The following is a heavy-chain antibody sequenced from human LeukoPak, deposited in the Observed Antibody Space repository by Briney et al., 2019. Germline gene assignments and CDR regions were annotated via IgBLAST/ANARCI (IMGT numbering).Heavy chain of an antibody. CDR2: MSADGINT. D-gene: IGHD6-19*01. Sequence: SGGSLRLSCTPSGFIFSDYAMRWVRQPPGKGRGWVAVMSADGINTFYAASVRGRFTISRDNSKGTVNLQMNRLTSEDTAVYYCARDAGSAWISWFDSWGQGSVVAASS. V-gene: IGHV3-30-3*01. CDR1: GFIFSDYA. J-gene: IGHJ4*02. CDR3: ARDAGSAWISWFDS.